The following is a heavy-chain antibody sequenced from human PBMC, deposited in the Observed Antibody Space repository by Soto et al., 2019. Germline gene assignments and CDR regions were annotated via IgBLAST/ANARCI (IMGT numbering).Heavy chain of an antibody. J-gene: IGHJ4*02. D-gene: IGHD5-12*01. V-gene: IGHV1-18*01. CDR2: INTYNGMT. CDR1: GYTFINYH. CDR3: AKSPRGEMATD. Sequence: QVQLVRSGGEVKKPGASVTVSCKASGYTFINYHITWVRQAPGQGLEWMAWINTYNGMTDYAQRFQGRVTMTRDTSTSTAYMELRILGSDDTAVYFCAKSPRGEMATDWGQGTLVIVSS.